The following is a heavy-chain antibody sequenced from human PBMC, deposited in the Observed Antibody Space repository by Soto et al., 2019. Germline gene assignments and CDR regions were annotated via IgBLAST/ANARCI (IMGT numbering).Heavy chain of an antibody. Sequence: SVKVSCKASGGTFSSYAISWVRQAPGQGLEWMGGIIPIFGTANYAQKFQGRVTITADESTSTAYMELSSLRSEDTAVYYCARGHIVVVPAAIPSYYYGMDVWGQGTTVTVSS. V-gene: IGHV1-69*13. CDR1: GGTFSSYA. CDR3: ARGHIVVVPAAIPSYYYGMDV. J-gene: IGHJ6*02. CDR2: IIPIFGTA. D-gene: IGHD2-2*01.